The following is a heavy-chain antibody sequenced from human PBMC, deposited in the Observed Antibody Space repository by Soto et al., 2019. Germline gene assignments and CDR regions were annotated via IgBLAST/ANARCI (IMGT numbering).Heavy chain of an antibody. D-gene: IGHD6-13*01. J-gene: IGHJ5*02. CDR3: ARARAAAGTPWFDP. CDR1: GGSISSYY. CDR2: IYYSGST. Sequence: SETLSLTCTVSGGSISSYYWSWIRQPPGKGLEWIGYIYYSGSTNYNPSLKSRVTISVDTSKNQFSLKLSSVTAADTAVYYCARARAAAGTPWFDPWGQGTLVTVSS. V-gene: IGHV4-59*01.